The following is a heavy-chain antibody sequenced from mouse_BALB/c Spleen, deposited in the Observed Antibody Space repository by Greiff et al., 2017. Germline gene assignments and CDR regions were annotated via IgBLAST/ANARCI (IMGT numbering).Heavy chain of an antibody. CDR2: IDPSDSET. V-gene: IGHV1S127*01. CDR3: ARRDYDSYAMDD. J-gene: IGHJ4*01. D-gene: IGHD2-4*01. CDR1: GYSFTSYW. Sequence: QVQLQQSGPQLVRPGASVKISCKASGYSFTSYWMHWVKQRPGQGLEWIGMIDPSDSETRLNQKFKDKATLTVDKSSSTAYMQLSSPTSEDSAVYYCARRDYDSYAMDDWGQGTSVTVSS.